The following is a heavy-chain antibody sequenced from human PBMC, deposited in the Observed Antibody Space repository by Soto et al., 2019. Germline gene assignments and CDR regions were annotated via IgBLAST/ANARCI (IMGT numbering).Heavy chain of an antibody. Sequence: TLSLTCTVSGGSISSRGDYWSWNRQHPGRGLEWIGYIYYSGSTYYNPSLKSRVTISVDTSKNQFSLKLSSVTAADTAVYYCARAYSSSSYFDYWGQGTLVTVSS. CDR3: ARAYSSSSYFDY. J-gene: IGHJ4*02. V-gene: IGHV4-31*03. CDR1: GGSISSRGDY. D-gene: IGHD6-13*01. CDR2: IYYSGST.